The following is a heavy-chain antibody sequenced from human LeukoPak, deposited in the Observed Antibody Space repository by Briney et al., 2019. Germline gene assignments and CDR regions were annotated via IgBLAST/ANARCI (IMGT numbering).Heavy chain of an antibody. J-gene: IGHJ2*01. CDR3: AKQRMSDYWYFDV. D-gene: IGHD2-15*01. V-gene: IGHV5-51*01. Sequence: GESLKISCQGSGXSFTSYWIAWVRQMPGKGLEWMGIIYPADSDARYSPSFEGQVTMSADKSISTAYLQWNTLKASDTAMYYCAKQRMSDYWYFDVWGRGTLVTVSS. CDR2: IYPADSDA. CDR1: GXSFTSYW.